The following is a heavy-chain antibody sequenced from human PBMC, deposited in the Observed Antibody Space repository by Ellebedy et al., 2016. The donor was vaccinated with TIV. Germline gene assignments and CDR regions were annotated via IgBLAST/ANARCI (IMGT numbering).Heavy chain of an antibody. CDR3: ARMNYYDSSGRPYYFDY. CDR1: GFTFSSYW. CDR2: IKQDGSEK. J-gene: IGHJ4*02. V-gene: IGHV3-7*01. Sequence: GESLKISCAASGFTFSSYWMSWVRQAPGKGLEWVANIKQDGSEKYYVDSVKGRFTISRDNAKNSLYLQMNSLRAEDTAVYYCARMNYYDSSGRPYYFDYWGQGTLVTVSS. D-gene: IGHD3-22*01.